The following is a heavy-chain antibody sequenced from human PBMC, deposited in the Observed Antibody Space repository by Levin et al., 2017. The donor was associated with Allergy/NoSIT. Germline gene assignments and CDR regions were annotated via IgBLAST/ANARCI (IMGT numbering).Heavy chain of an antibody. CDR3: ARDGSRTVAAAGNLGY. J-gene: IGHJ4*02. V-gene: IGHV3-30-3*01. CDR2: ISYDGSNK. Sequence: SCAASGFTFSSYAMHWVRQAPGKGLEWVAVISYDGSNKYYADSVKGRFTISRDNSKNTLYLQMNSLRAEDTAVYYCARDGSRTVAAAGNLGYWGQGTLVTVSS. CDR1: GFTFSSYA. D-gene: IGHD6-13*01.